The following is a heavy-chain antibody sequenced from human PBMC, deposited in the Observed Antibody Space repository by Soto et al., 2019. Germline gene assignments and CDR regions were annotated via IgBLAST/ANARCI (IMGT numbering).Heavy chain of an antibody. D-gene: IGHD3-10*01. J-gene: IGHJ4*02. Sequence: QVQLQQWGAGLLKPSETLSLTCAVYGGSFSGYYWSWIRQPPGKGLEWIGEINHSGSTNYNPSLKSRVTISVATSKNQFSLKLSSVTAADTAVYYCARGRRLLLWFGELSQHDYWGQGTLVTVSS. V-gene: IGHV4-34*01. CDR2: INHSGST. CDR1: GGSFSGYY. CDR3: ARGRRLLLWFGELSQHDY.